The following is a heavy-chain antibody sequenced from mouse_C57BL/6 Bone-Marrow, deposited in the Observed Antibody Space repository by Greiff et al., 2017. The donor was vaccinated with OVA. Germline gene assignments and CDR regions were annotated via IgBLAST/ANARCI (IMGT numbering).Heavy chain of an antibody. Sequence: QVQLQQPGAELVMPGASVKLSCKASGYTFTSYWMHWVKQRPGQGLEWIGEIDPSDSYTNYNQKFKGKSTLTVDKSSSTAYMQLSSLTSEDSAVYYCARSGTKEAYWGQGTLVTVSA. CDR3: ARSGTKEAY. CDR1: GYTFTSYW. J-gene: IGHJ3*01. D-gene: IGHD1-3*01. CDR2: IDPSDSYT. V-gene: IGHV1-69*01.